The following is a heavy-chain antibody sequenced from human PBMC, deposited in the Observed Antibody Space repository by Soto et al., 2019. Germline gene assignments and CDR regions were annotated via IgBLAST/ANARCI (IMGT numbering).Heavy chain of an antibody. V-gene: IGHV4-59*01. D-gene: IGHD1-7*01. CDR1: GGSISSYY. J-gene: IGHJ3*02. Sequence: KPSETLSLTCTVSGGSISSYYWSWIRQPPGKGLEWIGYIYYSGSTNYNPSLKSRVTISVDTSKNQFSLKLSSVTTADTAVYYCARVPSSIDWNYRAAFDIWGQGTMVTVSS. CDR3: ARVPSSIDWNYRAAFDI. CDR2: IYYSGST.